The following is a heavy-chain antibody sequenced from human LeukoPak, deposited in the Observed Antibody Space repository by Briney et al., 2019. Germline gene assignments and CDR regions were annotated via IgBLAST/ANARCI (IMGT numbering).Heavy chain of an antibody. CDR2: IYHSGST. J-gene: IGHJ5*02. Sequence: SETLSLTCTVSGGSISSSGYYWGWIRQPPGKGLEWIGSIYHSGSTDYNPSLKSRVTISVDTSKNQFSLKLRSVTAADTAVYFCASQQQLVLLDWFDPWGQGTLVTVSS. D-gene: IGHD1-1*01. V-gene: IGHV4-39*07. CDR3: ASQQQLVLLDWFDP. CDR1: GGSISSSGYY.